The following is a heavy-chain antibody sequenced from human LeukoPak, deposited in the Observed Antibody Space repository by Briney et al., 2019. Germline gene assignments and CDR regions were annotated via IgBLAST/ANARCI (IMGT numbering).Heavy chain of an antibody. D-gene: IGHD4-17*01. CDR3: ARDISDYGDDYWFDP. J-gene: IGHJ5*02. V-gene: IGHV4-4*07. CDR2: IYTSGST. CDR1: GGSISSYY. Sequence: SETLSLTCTVSGGSISSYYWSWIRQPAGKRLEWIGRIYTSGSTNYNPSLKSRVTMSVDTSKNQFSLKLSSVTAADTAVYYCARDISDYGDDYWFDPWGQGTLVTVSS.